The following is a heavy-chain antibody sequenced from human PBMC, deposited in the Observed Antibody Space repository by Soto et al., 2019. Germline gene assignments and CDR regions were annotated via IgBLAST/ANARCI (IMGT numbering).Heavy chain of an antibody. CDR3: ARDSAVDTPHPSYYFDY. V-gene: IGHV3-33*01. CDR2: IWYDGSNK. D-gene: IGHD5-18*01. CDR1: GFTFSSYG. J-gene: IGHJ4*02. Sequence: HPGGSLRLSCAASGFTFSSYGMHWVRQAPGKGLEWVAVIWYDGSNKYYADSVKGRFTISRDNSKNTLYLQMNSLRAEDTAVYYCARDSAVDTPHPSYYFDYWGQGTLVTVSS.